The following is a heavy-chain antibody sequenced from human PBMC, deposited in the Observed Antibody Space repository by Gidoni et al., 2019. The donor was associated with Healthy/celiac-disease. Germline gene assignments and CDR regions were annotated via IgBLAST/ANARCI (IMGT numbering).Heavy chain of an antibody. CDR2: ISYDGSNK. V-gene: IGHV3-30-3*01. D-gene: IGHD3-10*01. CDR1: GFPFSSYA. J-gene: IGHJ3*02. CDR3: ARELDRYYGSGSYYLDAFDI. Sequence: QVQLVESGGGVVQPGRSLRLSCAASGFPFSSYAMHWVRQAPGKGLEWVAVISYDGSNKYYADSVKGRFTISRDNSKNTLYLQMNSLRAEDTAVYYCARELDRYYGSGSYYLDAFDIWGQGTMVTVSS.